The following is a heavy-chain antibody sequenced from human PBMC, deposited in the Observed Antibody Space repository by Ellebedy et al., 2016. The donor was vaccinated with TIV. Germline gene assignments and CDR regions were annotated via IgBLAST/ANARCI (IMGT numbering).Heavy chain of an antibody. CDR3: SRHTDYALDY. CDR2: IKQDGSEK. D-gene: IGHD4-17*01. J-gene: IGHJ4*02. V-gene: IGHV3-7*01. CDR1: GFTFSIYW. Sequence: ESLKISCAASGFTFSIYWMSWVRQAPGKGLECVANIKQDGSEKSYVDSVKGRFTISRDNAKNSLYLQMKSLRAKDTAVYYCSRHTDYALDYWGQGALVTVSS.